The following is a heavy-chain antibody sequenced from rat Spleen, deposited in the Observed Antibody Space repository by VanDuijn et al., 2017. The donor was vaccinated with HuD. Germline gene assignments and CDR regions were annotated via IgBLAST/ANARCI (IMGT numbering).Heavy chain of an antibody. V-gene: IGHV5-7*01. CDR3: SRPGIAAIGNWFGY. Sequence: EVQLVESGGDFVQPGRSLKLSCAASGFTFSDYNMAWVRQAPKRGLEWVAGIGYDGSGTYYRDSVKGRFTISRDNAKSTLYLQMDSLRSEDTATYYCSRPGIAAIGNWFGYWGQGVMVTVSS. D-gene: IGHD1-2*01. J-gene: IGHJ2*01. CDR1: GFTFSDYN. CDR2: IGYDGSGT.